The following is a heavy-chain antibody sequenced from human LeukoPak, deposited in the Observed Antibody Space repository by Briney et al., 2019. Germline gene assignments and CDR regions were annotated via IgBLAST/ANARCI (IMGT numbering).Heavy chain of an antibody. CDR3: ARPGYSSTLLWAFDY. CDR1: GGTFSSYA. D-gene: IGHD6-13*01. J-gene: IGHJ4*02. V-gene: IGHV1-69*13. Sequence: GASVKVSCKASGGTFSSYAISWVRQAPAQGLEWMRGIIPIFGTANYAQKFQGRVTITADESTSTAYMELSSLRSEDTAVYYCARPGYSSTLLWAFDYWGQGTLVTVSS. CDR2: IIPIFGTA.